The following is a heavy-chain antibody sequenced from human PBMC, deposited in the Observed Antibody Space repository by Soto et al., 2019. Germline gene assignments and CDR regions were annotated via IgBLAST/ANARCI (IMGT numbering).Heavy chain of an antibody. D-gene: IGHD2-15*01. CDR1: GGSISSYY. Sequence: QVQLQESGPGLVKPSETLSLTCTVSGGSISSYYWSWIRQPPGKGLEWIGYIYYSGNTNYNPSLKSRVALSVDTSKNQFSLKLSSVTAADTAVYYCATHRREVYGGRGFNWFDPWGQGTLVTVSS. J-gene: IGHJ5*02. V-gene: IGHV4-59*08. CDR2: IYYSGNT. CDR3: ATHRREVYGGRGFNWFDP.